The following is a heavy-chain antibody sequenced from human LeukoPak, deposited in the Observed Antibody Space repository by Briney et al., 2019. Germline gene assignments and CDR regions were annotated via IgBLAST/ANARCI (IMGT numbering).Heavy chain of an antibody. J-gene: IGHJ4*02. D-gene: IGHD1-26*01. CDR3: ARHGPKWELYY. CDR1: GGSISSYY. V-gene: IGHV4-59*08. Sequence: SETLSLTCTVSGGSISSYYWSWIRQPPGTGLEWIGYIHYSGSTNYNPSLKSRVTISVDTSKNQFSLKLSSVTAADTAVYYCARHGPKWELYYGGQGTLVTVSS. CDR2: IHYSGST.